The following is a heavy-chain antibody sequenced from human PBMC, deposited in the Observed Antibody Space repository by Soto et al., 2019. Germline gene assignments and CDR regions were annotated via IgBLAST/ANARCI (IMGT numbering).Heavy chain of an antibody. D-gene: IGHD3-16*01. Sequence: ASVKVSCKASGYTFTDYFVHWVRLAPGQGLEWMGWVNPDTGVATFPHKFQGRVTVTRDTSINTDYMELTNLTSEDTGIYYCARDPIRGGVPYVFDFWGRGTQVTVSS. CDR2: VNPDTGVA. CDR3: ARDPIRGGVPYVFDF. J-gene: IGHJ4*02. V-gene: IGHV1-2*02. CDR1: GYTFTDYF.